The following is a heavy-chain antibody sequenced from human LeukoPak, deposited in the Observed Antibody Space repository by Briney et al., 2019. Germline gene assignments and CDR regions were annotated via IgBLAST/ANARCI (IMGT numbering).Heavy chain of an antibody. CDR1: GYTFTSYG. Sequence: GASVKVSCKASGYTFTSYGISWVRQAPGQGLEWMGIINPSGGSTSYAQKFQGRVTMTRDMSTSTVNMELSSLRSEDTAVYYCARDLGSSPSDFDYWGQGTLVTVSS. CDR3: ARDLGSSPSDFDY. J-gene: IGHJ4*02. D-gene: IGHD6-6*01. V-gene: IGHV1-46*01. CDR2: INPSGGST.